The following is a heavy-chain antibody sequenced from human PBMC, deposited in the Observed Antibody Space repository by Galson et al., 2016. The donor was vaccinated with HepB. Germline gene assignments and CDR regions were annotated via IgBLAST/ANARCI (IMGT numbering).Heavy chain of an antibody. CDR1: GFTFSSYA. V-gene: IGHV3-23*01. CDR3: AKGLLKFDY. CDR2: ISASGNNT. J-gene: IGHJ4*02. Sequence: SLRLSCAASGFTFSSYAMTWVRQAPGKGLEGVSVISASGNNTYYADSVKGRFTISRDTSKNTMYLQMNSLRAEDTSVYYCAKGLLKFDYWGQGTLVTVSS.